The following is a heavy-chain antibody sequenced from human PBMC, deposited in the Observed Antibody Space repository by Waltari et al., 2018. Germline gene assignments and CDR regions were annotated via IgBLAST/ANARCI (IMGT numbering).Heavy chain of an antibody. D-gene: IGHD6-19*01. Sequence: QVQLVQSGAEVKKPGASVKVSCKASGYTFTGFYMHWVRQAPGQGLEWMGRSNPNSGGTNYAQKFQGRVTMTRDTSINTAYMELSSLTSDDTAVYYCARARSIAVAGTGDYWGQGTLVTVST. CDR3: ARARSIAVAGTGDY. V-gene: IGHV1-2*06. CDR1: GYTFTGFY. J-gene: IGHJ4*02. CDR2: SNPNSGGT.